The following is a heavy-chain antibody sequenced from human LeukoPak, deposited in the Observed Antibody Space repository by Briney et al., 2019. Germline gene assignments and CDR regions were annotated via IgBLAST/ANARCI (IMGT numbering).Heavy chain of an antibody. Sequence: GGSLRLSCAASGFTFSNYWMHWVRQAPGKGLVWVSRINSDESSTFYADSVKGRFTISRGNAKNTLYLQMNSLRAEDTAVYYCARGDCSSTSCSLAYWGQGTLVTVSS. V-gene: IGHV3-74*01. CDR3: ARGDCSSTSCSLAY. CDR1: GFTFSNYW. J-gene: IGHJ4*02. D-gene: IGHD2-2*01. CDR2: INSDESST.